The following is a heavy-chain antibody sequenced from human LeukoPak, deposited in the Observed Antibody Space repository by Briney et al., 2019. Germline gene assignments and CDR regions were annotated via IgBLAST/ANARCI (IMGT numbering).Heavy chain of an antibody. D-gene: IGHD5-12*01. J-gene: IGHJ6*04. CDR2: INAGNGNT. CDR1: GYTFTSYA. CDR3: ARAEGWLRFGGPGGAAVAGFYYYYGMDV. Sequence: ASVKVSCKASGYTFTSYAMHWVRQAPGQRLEWMGWINAGNGNTKYSQKFQGRVTITRDTSASTAYMEPSSLRSEDTAVYYCARAEGWLRFGGPGGAAVAGFYYYYGMDVRGKGTTVTVSS. V-gene: IGHV1-3*01.